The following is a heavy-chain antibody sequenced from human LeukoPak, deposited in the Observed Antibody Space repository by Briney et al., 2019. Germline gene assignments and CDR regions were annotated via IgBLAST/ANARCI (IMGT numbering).Heavy chain of an antibody. CDR3: ARGNGYCSSTSCPHWFDP. V-gene: IGHV4-34*01. CDR2: INHSEYI. Sequence: SETLSLTCTVSGGSISSYYWSWIRQPPGKGLEWIGEINHSEYINYNPSLKSRVTISVDTSKNQFSLKLSSVTAADTAVYYCARGNGYCSSTSCPHWFDPWGQGTLVTVSS. CDR1: GGSISSYY. J-gene: IGHJ5*02. D-gene: IGHD2-2*01.